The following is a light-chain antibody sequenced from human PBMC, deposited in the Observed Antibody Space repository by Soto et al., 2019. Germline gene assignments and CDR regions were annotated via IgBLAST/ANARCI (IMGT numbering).Light chain of an antibody. Sequence: QSALTQPASVSGSPGQSITISCTGTSRNVGSYKLVSWYQQHPGKAPKLMIFEVNKRPSGVSNRFSGSKSGNTASLTISGLKVEDEADYYCCSSGGSPTYVFGTGTQLTVL. J-gene: IGLJ1*01. CDR3: CSSGGSPTYV. CDR1: SRNVGSYKL. V-gene: IGLV2-23*02. CDR2: EVN.